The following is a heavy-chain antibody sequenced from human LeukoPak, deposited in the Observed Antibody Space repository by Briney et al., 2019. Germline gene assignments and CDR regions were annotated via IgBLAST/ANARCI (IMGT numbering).Heavy chain of an antibody. V-gene: IGHV3-7*01. CDR1: GFTFTNFW. D-gene: IGHD4-11*01. CDR2: IRPDGSEQ. Sequence: PGGSLRLSCAASGFTFTNFWMNWIRRAPGRGLEWVANIRPDGSEQFYVDFVKGRFTISRDNAKNSVYLQMNSLRADDTAVYYCAGRDSARNPWAYWGQGTLVTVST. CDR3: AGRDSARNPWAY. J-gene: IGHJ4*02.